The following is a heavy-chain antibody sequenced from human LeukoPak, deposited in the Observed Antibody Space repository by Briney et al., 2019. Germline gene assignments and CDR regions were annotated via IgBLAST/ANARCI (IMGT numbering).Heavy chain of an antibody. CDR2: IYYSGST. CDR3: AREDLFYGTSGYFNF. J-gene: IGHJ4*02. V-gene: IGHV4-59*12. CDR1: GVSISDYY. D-gene: IGHD3-22*01. Sequence: SETLSLTCTVSGVSISDYYWSWIRQPPGKGLEWIGNIYYSGSTYYNPSLKSRVTLSVDTSKDQFSLKLGSVTAADTAVYYCAREDLFYGTSGYFNFWGQGTLVTVSS.